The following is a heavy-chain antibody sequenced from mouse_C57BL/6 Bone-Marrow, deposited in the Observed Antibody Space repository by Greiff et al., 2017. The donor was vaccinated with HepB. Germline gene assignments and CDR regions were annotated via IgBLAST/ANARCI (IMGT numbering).Heavy chain of an antibody. CDR3: ARDLITTVVAFDY. Sequence: EVKLEESGGGLVKPGGSLKLSCAASGFTFSSYAMSWVRQTPEKRLEWVATISDGGSYTYYPDNVKGRFTISRDNAKNNLYLQMSHLKSEDTAMYYCARDLITTVVAFDYWGQGTTLTVSS. D-gene: IGHD1-1*01. J-gene: IGHJ2*01. CDR2: ISDGGSYT. CDR1: GFTFSSYA. V-gene: IGHV5-4*01.